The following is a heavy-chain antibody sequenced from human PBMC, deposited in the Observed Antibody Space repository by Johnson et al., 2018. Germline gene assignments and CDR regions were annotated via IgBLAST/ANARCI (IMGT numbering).Heavy chain of an antibody. V-gene: IGHV3-23*04. J-gene: IGHJ3*02. CDR1: GFASGYTFSSYG. D-gene: IGHD4-23*01. Sequence: VQLVQSGGGLVQPGGSLRLSCAASGFASGYTFSSYGMSWVRQAPGKGLEWVSAISGSGASTYYADSGKGRFTISRDNSKNTMYLQMNSLRADDMAIYYFAKDMVTFPHDAFDIWGQGTMVTVSS. CDR3: AKDMVTFPHDAFDI. CDR2: ISGSGAST.